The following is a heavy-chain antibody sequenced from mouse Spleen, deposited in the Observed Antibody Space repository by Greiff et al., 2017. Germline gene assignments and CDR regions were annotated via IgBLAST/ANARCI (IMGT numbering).Heavy chain of an antibody. J-gene: IGHJ1*01. CDR3: ARHGSSQCFDV. CDR2: IHPNSGST. CDR1: GYTFTSYW. D-gene: IGHD1-1*01. Sequence: QVQLQQSGAELVKPGASVKLSCKASGYTFTSYWMHWVKQRPGQGLEWIGMIHPNSGSTNYNEKFKSKATLTVDKSSSTAYMQLSSLTSEDSAVYYCARHGSSQCFDVWGAGTTVTVSS. V-gene: IGHV1-64*01.